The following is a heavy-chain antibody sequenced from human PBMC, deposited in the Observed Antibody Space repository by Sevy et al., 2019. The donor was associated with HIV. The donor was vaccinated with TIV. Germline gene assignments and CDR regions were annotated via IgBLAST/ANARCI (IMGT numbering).Heavy chain of an antibody. D-gene: IGHD3-10*01. CDR3: ANGPGMVQGALLSADV. V-gene: IGHV3-30*02. J-gene: IGHJ3*01. CDR2: IRYDGSIK. CDR1: GFTFSGYG. Sequence: GGSLRLSCAASGFTFSGYGMHWVRQAPGKGLEWVAFIRYDGSIKYYVDSVKGRFTISRDNSKNTLFLQMNSLRTEDTYVYYCANGPGMVQGALLSADVWGQGTLVTVSS.